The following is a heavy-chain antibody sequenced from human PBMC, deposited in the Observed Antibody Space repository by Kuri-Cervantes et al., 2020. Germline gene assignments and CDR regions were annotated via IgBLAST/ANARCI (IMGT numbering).Heavy chain of an antibody. V-gene: IGHV4-39*07. CDR3: ARSPSRYYMDV. CDR2: IYYSGST. Sequence: SETLSLTCTVSGGSISSSSYYWGWIRQPPGKGLEWIGSIYYSGSTYYNPSLKSRVTISVDTSKNQFSLKLSSVTAADTAVYYCARSPSRYYMDVRGKGTTVTVSS. CDR1: GGSISSSSYY. J-gene: IGHJ6*03.